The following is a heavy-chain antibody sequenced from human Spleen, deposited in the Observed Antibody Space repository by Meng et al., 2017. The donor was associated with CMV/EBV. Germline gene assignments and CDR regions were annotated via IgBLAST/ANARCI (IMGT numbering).Heavy chain of an antibody. V-gene: IGHV3-64*02. D-gene: IGHD2-2*02. Sequence: ETLSLTCAASGFTFSSYAMHWVRQAPGKGLEYVSAISSNGGSTYYADSVKGRFTISRDNSKNTLYLQMGSLGAEDMAVYYCARPVVPAAIIPYYGMDVWGQGTTVTVSS. CDR2: ISSNGGST. J-gene: IGHJ6*02. CDR1: GFTFSSYA. CDR3: ARPVVPAAIIPYYGMDV.